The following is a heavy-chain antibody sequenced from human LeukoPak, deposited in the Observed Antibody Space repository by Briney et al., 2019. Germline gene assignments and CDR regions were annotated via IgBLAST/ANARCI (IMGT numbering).Heavy chain of an antibody. V-gene: IGHV3-11*01. CDR3: ARGGYCGSDSCYLWSRAIDP. CDR1: GFTFSDYY. CDR2: ISRSSSTI. D-gene: IGHD2-2*01. J-gene: IGHJ5*02. Sequence: GGSLRLSCAASGFTFSDYYMTWIRQAPGKGLEWVSYISRSSSTIHYADSVKGRFTISRDNAKNSLYLQMNSLRAEDTAVYYCARGGYCGSDSCYLWSRAIDPWGQGTLVTVSS.